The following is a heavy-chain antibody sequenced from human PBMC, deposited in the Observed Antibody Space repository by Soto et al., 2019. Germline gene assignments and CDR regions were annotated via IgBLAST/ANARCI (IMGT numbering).Heavy chain of an antibody. CDR1: GFTFGNYW. CDR3: ATAEVDY. CDR2: INSDGSST. Sequence: GGSLRLCFAASGFTFGNYWMHWVRQAPGKGLEWVSRINSDGSSTNYADSVKGRFTVSRDNAKNTLYLQMNSLRADDTAVYYCATAEVDYWGPGTLVTVSS. J-gene: IGHJ4*02. V-gene: IGHV3-74*01.